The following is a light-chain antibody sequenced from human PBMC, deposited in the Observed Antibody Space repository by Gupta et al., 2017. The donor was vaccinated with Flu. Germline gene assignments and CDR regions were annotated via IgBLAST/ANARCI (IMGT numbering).Light chain of an antibody. CDR1: STDVGGSNR. J-gene: IGLJ1*01. CDR3: SSYAGRVTWV. CDR2: DVT. Sequence: QSAPTQPRSVSGSPGQPFTIYCPGPSTDVGGSNRVSWYQQRPGKAPKLLLYDVTERPSGVPDRFSGSKSGNTASLTISGLQADDEADYYCSSYAGRVTWVFGTGTTVTVL. V-gene: IGLV2-11*01.